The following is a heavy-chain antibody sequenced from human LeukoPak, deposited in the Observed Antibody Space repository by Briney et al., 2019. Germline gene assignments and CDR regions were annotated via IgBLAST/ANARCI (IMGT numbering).Heavy chain of an antibody. CDR2: INQDGSDN. J-gene: IGHJ6*02. Sequence: PGGSLRLTCAASGFTLSNYWMSWIRQPPGKGLEWVANINQDGSDNYYVDSVMGRFTISKDNAKNSVYLQMNSLRPEDTAIYYCAWYGVTHGLDVWGQGTTVTVSS. D-gene: IGHD3-10*01. CDR1: GFTLSNYW. CDR3: AWYGVTHGLDV. V-gene: IGHV3-7*01.